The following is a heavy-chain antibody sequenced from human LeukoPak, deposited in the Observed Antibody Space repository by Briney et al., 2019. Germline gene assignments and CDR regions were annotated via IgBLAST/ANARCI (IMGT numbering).Heavy chain of an antibody. Sequence: SETLSLTCTVSGGSISSYYWSWIRQPPGKGLEWIGYIYYSGSTNYNPSLKSRVTISVDTSKNRFSLKLSSVTAADTAVYYCARHSGGSPFDYWGQGTLVTVSS. J-gene: IGHJ4*02. CDR3: ARHSGGSPFDY. D-gene: IGHD1-26*01. CDR2: IYYSGST. CDR1: GGSISSYY. V-gene: IGHV4-59*08.